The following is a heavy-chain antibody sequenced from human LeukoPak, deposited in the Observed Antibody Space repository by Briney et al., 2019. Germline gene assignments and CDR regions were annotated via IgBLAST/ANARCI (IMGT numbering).Heavy chain of an antibody. J-gene: IGHJ6*03. Sequence: PSETLSLTCTVSGGSISSYYWSWIRQPPGKGLEWIGYIYYSGSTNYNPSLKSRVTISVDTSKNQFSLRLSSMTAADTAVYYCARVTVTTHYYYYYYMDVWGKGTTVTVSS. V-gene: IGHV4-59*01. CDR3: ARVTVTTHYYYYYYMDV. CDR2: IYYSGST. D-gene: IGHD4-11*01. CDR1: GGSISSYY.